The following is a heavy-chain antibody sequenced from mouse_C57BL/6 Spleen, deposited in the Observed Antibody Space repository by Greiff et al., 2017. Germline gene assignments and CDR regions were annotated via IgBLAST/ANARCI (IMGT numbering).Heavy chain of an antibody. Sequence: QVQLKQSGAELVRPGASVKLSCKASGHTFTDYYINWVKQRPGQGLEWIARIYPGSGNTYYNEKFKGKATLTAEKSSSTAYMQRSSLTSEDSAVYFGASHDGYYVSYFDYWGQGTTLTVSS. D-gene: IGHD2-3*01. V-gene: IGHV1-76*01. J-gene: IGHJ2*01. CDR2: IYPGSGNT. CDR1: GHTFTDYY. CDR3: ASHDGYYVSYFDY.